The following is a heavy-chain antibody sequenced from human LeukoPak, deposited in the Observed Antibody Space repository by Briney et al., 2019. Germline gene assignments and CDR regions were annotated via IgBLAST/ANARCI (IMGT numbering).Heavy chain of an antibody. V-gene: IGHV1-8*01. CDR2: MNPNSGNT. D-gene: IGHD6-19*01. J-gene: IGHJ5*02. CDR3: ARGTPVAGRRRKFDP. Sequence: ASVKVSCKASGYTFTSYDINWVRQATGQGLEWMGWMNPNSGNTGYAQKFQGRVTMTRNTSISTAYMELSSLRSDDTAVYYCARGTPVAGRRRKFDPWGQGTLVTVSS. CDR1: GYTFTSYD.